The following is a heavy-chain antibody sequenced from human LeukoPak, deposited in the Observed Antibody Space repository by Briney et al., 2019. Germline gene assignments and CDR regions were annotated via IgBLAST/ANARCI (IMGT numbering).Heavy chain of an antibody. V-gene: IGHV3-21*01. J-gene: IGHJ4*02. CDR2: ISSSSSYI. D-gene: IGHD3-22*01. Sequence: PGGSLRLSCAASGFTFSSYSMNWVRQALGKGLEWVSSISSSSSYIYYADSVKGRFTISRDNAKNSLYLQMNSLRAEDTAVYYCARVKYYYDSSGYYFDYWGQGTLVTVSS. CDR3: ARVKYYYDSSGYYFDY. CDR1: GFTFSSYS.